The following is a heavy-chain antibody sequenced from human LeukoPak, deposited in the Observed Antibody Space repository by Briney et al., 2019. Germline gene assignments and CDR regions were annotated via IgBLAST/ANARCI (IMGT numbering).Heavy chain of an antibody. CDR2: IYYSGST. J-gene: IGHJ4*02. CDR1: GGSISSSSYY. D-gene: IGHD6-13*01. V-gene: IGHV4-39*01. CDR3: ARVGQQLVIFDY. Sequence: SETLSLTCTVSGGSISSSSYYWGWIRQPPRKGLEWIESIYYSGSTYYNPSLKSRVTISVDTSKNQFSLKLSSVTVADTAVYYCARVGQQLVIFDYWGQGTLVTVSS.